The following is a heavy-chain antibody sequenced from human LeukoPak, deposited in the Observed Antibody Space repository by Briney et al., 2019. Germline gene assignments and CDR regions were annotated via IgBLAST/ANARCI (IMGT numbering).Heavy chain of an antibody. CDR3: ATLDQHGGFDY. Sequence: GGSLRLSCAASGFTFSSYGMHWVRQAPGKGLEWVSAISGSGGSTYYADSVKGRFTISRDNSKNTLYLQMNSLRAEDTAVYYCATLDQHGGFDYWGQGTLVTVSS. D-gene: IGHD2-2*01. CDR2: ISGSGGST. V-gene: IGHV3-23*01. CDR1: GFTFSSYG. J-gene: IGHJ4*02.